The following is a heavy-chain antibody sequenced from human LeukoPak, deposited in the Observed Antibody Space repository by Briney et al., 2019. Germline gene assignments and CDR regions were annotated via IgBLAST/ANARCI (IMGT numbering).Heavy chain of an antibody. Sequence: ASVKVSCKASGYTFTGYYMRWVRQAPGQGLEWMGRINPNSCGTNYAQKFQGRVTMTRDTSISTAYMELSSLRSEDTAVYYCARVAARGTIFGVVTDDAFDIWGQGTMVTVSS. CDR1: GYTFTGYY. D-gene: IGHD3-3*01. CDR2: INPNSCGT. J-gene: IGHJ3*02. V-gene: IGHV1-2*06. CDR3: ARVAARGTIFGVVTDDAFDI.